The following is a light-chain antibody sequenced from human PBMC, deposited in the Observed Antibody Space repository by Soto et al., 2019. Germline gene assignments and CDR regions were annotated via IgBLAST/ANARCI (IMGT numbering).Light chain of an antibody. CDR3: QQSYTTLFT. Sequence: DIQMTQSPSSLSASVGDRVTITCRTSQSIDNYLNWYQQKPGKAPKLLMYAASTLQSGVPSRFSGSGSETDFTLTISSLQPEDRATYYCQQSYTTLFTFGPGTKVDIK. CDR2: AAS. J-gene: IGKJ3*01. CDR1: QSIDNY. V-gene: IGKV1-39*01.